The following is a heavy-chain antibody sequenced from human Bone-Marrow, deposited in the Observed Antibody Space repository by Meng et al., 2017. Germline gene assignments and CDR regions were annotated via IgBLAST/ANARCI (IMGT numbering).Heavy chain of an antibody. CDR3: ARAGLQAQGGYYYGMDV. CDR2: IKQDGSEK. Sequence: GESLKISCAASGFTFSSYWMSWVRQAPGKGLEWVANIKQDGSEKYYVDPVKGRFTISRDNAKNSLYLQMNSLRAEDTAVYYCARAGLQAQGGYYYGMDVWGQGTTVTVSS. CDR1: GFTFSSYW. V-gene: IGHV3-7*01. D-gene: IGHD3-16*01. J-gene: IGHJ6*02.